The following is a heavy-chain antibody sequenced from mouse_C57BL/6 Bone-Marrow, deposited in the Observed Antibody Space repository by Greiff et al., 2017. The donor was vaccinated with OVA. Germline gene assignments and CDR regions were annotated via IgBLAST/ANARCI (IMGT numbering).Heavy chain of an antibody. CDR1: GYTFTSYW. D-gene: IGHD1-1*01. J-gene: IGHJ1*03. V-gene: IGHV1-72*01. CDR2: IDPNSGGT. CDR3: ARHYYYYGSSYWYFDV. Sequence: QVQLQQSGAELVKPGASVKLSCKASGYTFTSYWMHWVKQRPGRGLEWIGRIDPNSGGTKYNEKFKSKATLTVDKPSSTAYMQLSSLTSEDSAVDYCARHYYYYGSSYWYFDVWGTGTTVTVSS.